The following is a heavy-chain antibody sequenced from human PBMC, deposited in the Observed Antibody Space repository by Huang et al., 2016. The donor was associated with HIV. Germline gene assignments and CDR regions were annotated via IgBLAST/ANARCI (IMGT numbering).Heavy chain of an antibody. Sequence: QVQLVQSGAEVKKPGSSVKVSCKASGGTFSSYAISWVRQAPGQGLAWWGGIIPIFGTANYAQKFQGRVTITADEATSTAYMELSSLRSEDTAVYYCARVHGDYVYFDYWGQGTLVTVSS. J-gene: IGHJ4*02. CDR2: IIPIFGTA. D-gene: IGHD4-17*01. CDR3: ARVHGDYVYFDY. CDR1: GGTFSSYA. V-gene: IGHV1-69*13.